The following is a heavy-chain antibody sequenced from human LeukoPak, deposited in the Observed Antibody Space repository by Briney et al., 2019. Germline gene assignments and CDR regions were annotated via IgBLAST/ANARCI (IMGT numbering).Heavy chain of an antibody. J-gene: IGHJ4*02. Sequence: SETLSLTCTVSGGSISSYSWSWIRQPPGKGLECIGYIYYTGSTNYNPSLKSRVTISEDTSKNQISLKLNSVTAADTAVYYCARSQYCSGGSCWFDYWGQGTLVTVSS. D-gene: IGHD2-15*01. V-gene: IGHV4-59*01. CDR3: ARSQYCSGGSCWFDY. CDR1: GGSISSYS. CDR2: IYYTGST.